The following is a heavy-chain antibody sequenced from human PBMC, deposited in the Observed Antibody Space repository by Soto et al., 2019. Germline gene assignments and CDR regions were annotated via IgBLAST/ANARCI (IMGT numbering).Heavy chain of an antibody. J-gene: IGHJ6*02. Sequence: QVQLVESGGGVVQPGRSLRLSCAASGFTFSDYAMHWVRHVPGQGLEWGAVISFDGNIKYDADSVKGRFTISRDNSKITLFLQMDSLKGEDTAVYSCARAPRRYCTSLSCLGLYGLDVWGQGTAVTVSS. D-gene: IGHD2-8*01. CDR1: GFTFSDYA. CDR2: ISFDGNIK. CDR3: ARAPRRYCTSLSCLGLYGLDV. V-gene: IGHV3-30-3*01.